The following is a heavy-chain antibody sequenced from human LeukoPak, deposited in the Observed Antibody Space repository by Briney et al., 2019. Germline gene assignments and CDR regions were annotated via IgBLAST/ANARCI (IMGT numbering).Heavy chain of an antibody. Sequence: SETLSLTCAVSGGSISSSNWWSWVRQPPGKGLEWIGEIYHSGSTNCNPSLKSRVTISVDKSKNQFSLKLSSVTAADTAVYYCASTYYYDSSGYSVDLNWFDPWGQGTLVTVSS. D-gene: IGHD3-22*01. J-gene: IGHJ5*02. CDR2: IYHSGST. V-gene: IGHV4-4*02. CDR3: ASTYYYDSSGYSVDLNWFDP. CDR1: GGSISSSNW.